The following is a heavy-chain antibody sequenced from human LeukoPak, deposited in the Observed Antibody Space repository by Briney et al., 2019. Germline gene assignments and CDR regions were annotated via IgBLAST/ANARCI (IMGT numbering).Heavy chain of an antibody. D-gene: IGHD7-27*01. CDR3: AKALGIWDPLDC. J-gene: IGHJ4*02. CDR1: GFTFDDYA. Sequence: GGSLRLSCAASGFTFDDYAMHWVRQAPGKGLEWVSGISWNSGSIGYADSVKGRFTISRDNAKNSLYLQMNSLRAEDMALYYCAKALGIWDPLDCWGQGTLVTVSS. CDR2: ISWNSGSI. V-gene: IGHV3-9*03.